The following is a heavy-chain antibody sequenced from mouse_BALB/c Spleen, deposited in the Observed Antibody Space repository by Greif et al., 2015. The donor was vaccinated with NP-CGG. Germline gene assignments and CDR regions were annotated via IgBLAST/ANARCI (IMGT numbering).Heavy chain of an antibody. CDR2: IYPGNVNT. CDR1: GYTFTSYY. D-gene: IGHD2-14*01. J-gene: IGHJ3*01. Sequence: VQLQQSGPELVKPGAPVRISCKASGYTFTSYYIHWVKQRPGQGLEWIGWIYPGNVNTKYNEKFKGKATLTADKSSSTAYMQLSSLTSEDSAVYFCASEGYRYDGGTFAYWGQGTLVTVSA. CDR3: ASEGYRYDGGTFAY. V-gene: IGHV1S56*01.